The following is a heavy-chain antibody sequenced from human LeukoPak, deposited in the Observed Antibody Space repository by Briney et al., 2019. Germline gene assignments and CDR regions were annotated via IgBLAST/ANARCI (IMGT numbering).Heavy chain of an antibody. V-gene: IGHV4-39*01. CDR2: IYYSGST. Sequence: PSETLSLTCAVYGGSFSSYYWGWIRQPPGKGLEWIGSIYYSGSTYYNPSLKSRVTISVDTSKNQFSLKLSSVTAADTAVYYCAVTIVLRYFDWLLGGDYWGQGTLVTVSS. J-gene: IGHJ4*02. CDR3: AVTIVLRYFDWLLGGDY. D-gene: IGHD3-9*01. CDR1: GGSFSSYY.